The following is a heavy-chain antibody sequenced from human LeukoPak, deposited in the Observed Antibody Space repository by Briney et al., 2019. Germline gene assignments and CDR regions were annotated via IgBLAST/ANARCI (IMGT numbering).Heavy chain of an antibody. D-gene: IGHD5-12*01. CDR3: ARSASGYDA. CDR1: GFPFSGYW. Sequence: GGSLRLSCAASGFPFSGYWMHWGRHPPRKGLVWVSRINDDGPGTTYADSVKGRFTISRDNAKNTLYLQMTSLRVEDMAVYYCARSASGYDAWGQGTQVTVSS. J-gene: IGHJ5*02. CDR2: INDDGPGT. V-gene: IGHV3-74*01.